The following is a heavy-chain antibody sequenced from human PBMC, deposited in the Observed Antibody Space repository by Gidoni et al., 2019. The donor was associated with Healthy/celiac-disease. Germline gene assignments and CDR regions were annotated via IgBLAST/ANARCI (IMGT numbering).Heavy chain of an antibody. V-gene: IGHV4-4*02. CDR2: IYHSGST. Sequence: QVQLHESGPGLVKPSGTLSPTCAVYGGSLSSSNWWSWVRQPPGKGLEWIGEIYHSGSTNYNPSLKSRVTISVDKSKNQFSLKLSSVTAADTAVYYCARDGTSGYQLLYDDYWGQGTLVTVSS. CDR3: ARDGTSGYQLLYDDY. CDR1: GGSLSSSNW. J-gene: IGHJ4*02. D-gene: IGHD2-2*02.